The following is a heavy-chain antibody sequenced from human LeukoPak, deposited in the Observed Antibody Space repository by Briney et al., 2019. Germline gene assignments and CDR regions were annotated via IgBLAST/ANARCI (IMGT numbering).Heavy chain of an antibody. V-gene: IGHV4-59*08. CDR1: GGSISTYY. D-gene: IGHD1-7*01. Sequence: PSETLSLTCTVSGGSISTYYWSWIRQPPGKGLEWIGYIYYSGSTIYHTSLKSRVTISVDTSKNQFSLRLSSVTAADTAVYHCARPRGRTHIDSWGQGTLVTVSS. J-gene: IGHJ4*02. CDR3: ARPRGRTHIDS. CDR2: IYYSGST.